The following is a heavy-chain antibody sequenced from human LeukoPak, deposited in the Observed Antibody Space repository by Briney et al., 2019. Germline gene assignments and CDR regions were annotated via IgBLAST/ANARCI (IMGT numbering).Heavy chain of an antibody. CDR2: ISGSGGST. Sequence: PGGSLRLTCAASGFTFSSYAMSWVRQAPGKGLEWVSAISGSGGSTYYADSVKGRFTISRDNSKNTLYLQMNSLRAEDTAVYYCAKKTGGNYVSGRLGALEIWGQGTMSPSLQ. CDR1: GFTFSSYA. CDR3: AKKTGGNYVSGRLGALEI. V-gene: IGHV3-23*01. D-gene: IGHD3-10*01. J-gene: IGHJ3*02.